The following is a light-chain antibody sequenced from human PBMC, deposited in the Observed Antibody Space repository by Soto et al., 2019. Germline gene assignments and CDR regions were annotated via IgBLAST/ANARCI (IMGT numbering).Light chain of an antibody. CDR3: QQYGNSPLT. CDR2: GAS. V-gene: IGKV3-20*01. Sequence: EIVLTQSPGTLSLSPGERATLSCRASQSVSSSYFAWYRQKPGQAPRLLIYGASSRATGIPDRFSGSGSGTDFTLTISRLEPEDFAVYYCQQYGNSPLTFGGGTKVEIK. J-gene: IGKJ4*01. CDR1: QSVSSSY.